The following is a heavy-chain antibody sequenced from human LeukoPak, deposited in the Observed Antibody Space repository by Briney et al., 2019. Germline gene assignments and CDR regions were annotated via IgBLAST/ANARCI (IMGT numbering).Heavy chain of an antibody. CDR2: IYSGGST. J-gene: IGHJ4*02. CDR1: GFTFSSYA. V-gene: IGHV3-53*01. CDR3: ARYSSSWSYDY. Sequence: GRSLRLSCAASGFTFSSYAMHWVRQAPGKGLEWVSVIYSGGSTYYADSVKGRFTISRDNSKNTLYLQMNSLRAEDTAVYYCARYSSSWSYDYWGQGTLVTVSS. D-gene: IGHD6-13*01.